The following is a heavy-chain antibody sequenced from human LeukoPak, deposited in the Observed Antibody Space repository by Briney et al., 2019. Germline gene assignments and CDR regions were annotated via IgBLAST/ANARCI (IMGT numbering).Heavy chain of an antibody. V-gene: IGHV3-21*01. Sequence: GGSLRLSCAASGFTFSSYSMNWVRQAPGKGLEWVSSISSSSSHIYYADSVKGRFTISRDNAKNSLYLQMNSLRAEDTAVYYCAREGSSWLNWFDPWGQGTLVTVSS. J-gene: IGHJ5*02. CDR1: GFTFSSYS. CDR2: ISSSSSHI. CDR3: AREGSSWLNWFDP. D-gene: IGHD6-13*01.